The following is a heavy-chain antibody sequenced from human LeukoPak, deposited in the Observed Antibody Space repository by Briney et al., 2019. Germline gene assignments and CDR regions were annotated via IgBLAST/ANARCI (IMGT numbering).Heavy chain of an antibody. D-gene: IGHD3-22*01. Sequence: GGSLRLSCAASGFTFSDYYMSWIRQAPGKGLEWVSAISGSGGSTYYADSVKGRFTISRDNSKNTLYLQMNSLRAEDTAVYYCAKFTMIVVAPFDYWGQGTLVTVSS. CDR3: AKFTMIVVAPFDY. CDR1: GFTFSDYY. J-gene: IGHJ4*02. CDR2: ISGSGGST. V-gene: IGHV3-23*01.